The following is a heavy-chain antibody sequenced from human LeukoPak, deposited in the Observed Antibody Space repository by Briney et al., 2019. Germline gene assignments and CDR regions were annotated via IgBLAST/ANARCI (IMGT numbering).Heavy chain of an antibody. J-gene: IGHJ4*02. CDR3: AKDHGQNFDY. V-gene: IGHV3-30*02. CDR1: GFTFTNNG. CDR2: LRRDGSDR. Sequence: GGSLRLSCAASGFTFTNNGMHWVRQAPGKGLEWVAFLRRDGSDRYYADSVKGRFTISRDNSKNTVYLQMNSLRPEDTAVYYCAKDHGQNFDYWGQGTLVTVSS.